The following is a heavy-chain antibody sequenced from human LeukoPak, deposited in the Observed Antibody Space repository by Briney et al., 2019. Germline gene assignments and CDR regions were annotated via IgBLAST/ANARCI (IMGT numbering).Heavy chain of an antibody. CDR2: INHSGST. V-gene: IGHV4-39*07. J-gene: IGHJ4*02. D-gene: IGHD2-15*01. CDR3: ARGPLGDCSGGSCYVSIDY. CDR1: GGSINSDSSSSYF. Sequence: SETLSLTCSVSGGSINSDSSSSYFWAWIRQPPGKGLEWIGEINHSGSTNYNPSLKSRVTISVDTSKNQFSLKLSSVTAADTAVYYCARGPLGDCSGGSCYVSIDYWGQGTLVTVSS.